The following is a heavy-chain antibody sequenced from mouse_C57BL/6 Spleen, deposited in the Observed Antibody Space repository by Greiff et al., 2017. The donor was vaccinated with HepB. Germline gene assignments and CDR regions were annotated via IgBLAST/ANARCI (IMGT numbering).Heavy chain of an antibody. J-gene: IGHJ2*01. CDR2: IYPGDGDT. CDR3: ASPGNYFDY. Sequence: VQLKESGPELVKPGASVKISCKASGYAFSSSWMNWVKQRPGKGLEWIGRIYPGDGDTNYNGKFKGKATLTADKSSSTAYMQLSSLTSEDSAVYFCASPGNYFDYWGQGTTLTVSS. CDR1: GYAFSSSW. V-gene: IGHV1-82*01.